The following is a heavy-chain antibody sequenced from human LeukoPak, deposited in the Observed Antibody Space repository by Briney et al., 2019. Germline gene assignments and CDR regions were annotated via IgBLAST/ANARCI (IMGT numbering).Heavy chain of an antibody. D-gene: IGHD1-14*01. J-gene: IGHJ4*02. V-gene: IGHV1-2*06. CDR1: GYTFTGYY. Sequence: ASVKVSCKASGYTFTGYYIHWVRQAPGQGLEWMGRINPKSGGANYGQTFQGRVTMTRDTSTNTAYMELSRVTSDDTAVYYCARYKYHFDCWGQGTLVTVSS. CDR3: ARYKYHFDC. CDR2: INPKSGGA.